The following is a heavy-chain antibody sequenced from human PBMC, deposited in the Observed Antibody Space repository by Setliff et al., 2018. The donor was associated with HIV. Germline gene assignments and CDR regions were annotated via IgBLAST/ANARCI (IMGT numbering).Heavy chain of an antibody. D-gene: IGHD3-3*01. V-gene: IGHV4-4*08. J-gene: IGHJ6*03. CDR1: GGSISSHY. CDR2: IYTSGST. Sequence: SETLSLTCTVSGGSISSHYWSWIRQPPGKGLEWIRHIYTSGSTNYNPSLQSRVTMSVGTSKNQFSLTLSSVTAADTAVYYCARCYYNFWSGYPLDYMDVWGKGTTVTVSS. CDR3: ARCYYNFWSGYPLDYMDV.